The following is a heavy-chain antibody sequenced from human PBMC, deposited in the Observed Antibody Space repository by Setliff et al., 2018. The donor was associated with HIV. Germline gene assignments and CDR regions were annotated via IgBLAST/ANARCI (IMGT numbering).Heavy chain of an antibody. J-gene: IGHJ6*02. CDR2: IYPVDSET. V-gene: IGHV5-51*01. CDR3: ARLGGICSGGSCTALAYTMDV. CDR1: GYNFVDYS. D-gene: IGHD2-15*01. Sequence: GESLKISCQGSGYNFVDYSIAWVRQVPGKGLEWMGIIYPVDSETRYSPSFQGQVTISADKSINTAYLQWTTLKASDTAMYYCARLGGICSGGSCTALAYTMDVWGQGTTVTVS.